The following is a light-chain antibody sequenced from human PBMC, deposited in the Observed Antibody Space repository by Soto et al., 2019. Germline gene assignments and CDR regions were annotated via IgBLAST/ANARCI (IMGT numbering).Light chain of an antibody. CDR2: DTF. CDR1: QYISGW. CDR3: QQYNSYSPLT. J-gene: IGKJ4*01. Sequence: DIQITQSPSSLSASIGDRVTITCRASQYISGWLAWYQQKPGRPPKLLMFDTFSLESGVPSRFSGSRSGTEFTLTISSLQPDDYATYYCQQYNSYSPLTFGGGTKVDIK. V-gene: IGKV1-5*01.